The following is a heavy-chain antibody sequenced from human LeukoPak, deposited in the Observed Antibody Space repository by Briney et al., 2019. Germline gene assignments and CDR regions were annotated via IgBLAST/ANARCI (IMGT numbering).Heavy chain of an antibody. CDR3: ARRASYSSSWYASYYYYMDV. J-gene: IGHJ6*03. CDR2: ISSSSSTI. V-gene: IGHV3-48*02. D-gene: IGHD6-13*01. CDR1: GFTFSSYS. Sequence: GGSLRLSCAASGFTFSSYSMNWVRQAPGKGLEWVSYISSSSSTIYYADSVKGRFTISRDNAKNSLYLQMNSLRDEDTALYYCARRASYSSSWYASYYYYMDVWGKGTTVTVSS.